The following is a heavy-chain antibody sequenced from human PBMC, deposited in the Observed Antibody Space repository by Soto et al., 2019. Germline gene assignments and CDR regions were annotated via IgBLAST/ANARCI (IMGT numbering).Heavy chain of an antibody. J-gene: IGHJ6*02. CDR1: GGSISSGGYY. V-gene: IGHV4-31*03. CDR3: ARGWYASYYYGMDV. CDR2: IYYSGST. D-gene: IGHD6-13*01. Sequence: SETLSLTCTVSGGSISSGGYYWSWIRQHPGKGLEWIGYIYYSGSTYYNPSPKSRVTISVDTSKNQFSLKLSSVTAADTAVYYCARGWYASYYYGMDVWGQGATVTVSS.